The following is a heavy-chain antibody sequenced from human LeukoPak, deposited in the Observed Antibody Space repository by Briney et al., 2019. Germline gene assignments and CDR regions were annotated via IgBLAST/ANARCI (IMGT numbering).Heavy chain of an antibody. D-gene: IGHD2-2*01. V-gene: IGHV5-51*01. CDR3: ARSYCGSTSCPFDY. CDR1: GYSFTNYW. Sequence: GESLKISCKGSGYSFTNYWIGWVRQMPGKGLEWMGIIYPGDSDTRYSPSFQGQVTISADKSIATTYLQWSSLKASDTAMYYCARSYCGSTSCPFDYWGQGTLVTVSS. CDR2: IYPGDSDT. J-gene: IGHJ4*02.